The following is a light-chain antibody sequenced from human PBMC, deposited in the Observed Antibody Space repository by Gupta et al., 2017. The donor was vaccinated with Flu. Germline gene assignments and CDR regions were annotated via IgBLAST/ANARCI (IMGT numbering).Light chain of an antibody. CDR1: RSVPSGY. V-gene: IGKV3-20*01. CDR2: GAS. J-gene: IGKJ4*01. CDR3: QQYGSSPLT. Sequence: GTLSLSPGERGTLSCRASRSVPSGYLAWYQQTPGQPPRLLIYGASRRATGIPDRFSGSGSGTDFTLTISRLEPEDFAVYFCQQYGSSPLTFGGGTKVESK.